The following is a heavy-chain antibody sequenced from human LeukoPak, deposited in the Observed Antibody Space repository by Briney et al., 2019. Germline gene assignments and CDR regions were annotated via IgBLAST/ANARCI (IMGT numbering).Heavy chain of an antibody. CDR1: GFTFSSYE. CDR2: ISSSGSTI. V-gene: IGHV3-48*03. Sequence: GESLRLSCAASGFTFSSYEMNWVRQAPGKGMEWVSYISSSGSTIYYADSVKGRFTISRDNAKNSLYLQMNSLRAEDTAVYYCAELGITMIGGVWGKGTTVTISS. CDR3: AELGITMIGGV. D-gene: IGHD3-10*02. J-gene: IGHJ6*04.